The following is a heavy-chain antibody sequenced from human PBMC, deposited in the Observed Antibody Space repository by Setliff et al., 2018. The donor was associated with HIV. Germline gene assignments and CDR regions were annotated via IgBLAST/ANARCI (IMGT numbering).Heavy chain of an antibody. CDR1: GFTFNTYT. D-gene: IGHD3-3*01. J-gene: IGHJ6*03. CDR2: ITSNSKSA. Sequence: LRLSCAASGFTFNTYTMNWVRQAPGKGPEWVSSITSNSKSAYYADAVKGRFTISRDNAKNLLYLQMTNLTAEDTATYYCARPGAEFDFWNGYFYYYYMDVWGKGTAVTVSS. CDR3: ARPGAEFDFWNGYFYYYYMDV. V-gene: IGHV3-21*06.